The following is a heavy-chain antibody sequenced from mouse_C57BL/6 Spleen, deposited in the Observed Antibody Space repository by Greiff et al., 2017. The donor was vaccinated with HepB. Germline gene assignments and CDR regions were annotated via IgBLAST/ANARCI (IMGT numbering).Heavy chain of an antibody. J-gene: IGHJ4*01. CDR1: GYTFTSYW. Sequence: QVQLQQPGAELVKPGASVKLSCKASGYTFTSYWMHWVKQRPGQGLEWIGMIHPNSGSTNYNEKFKSKATLTVDKSSSTAYMQLSSLTSEDSAVYYCARYDGYWAMDYWGQGTSVTVSS. D-gene: IGHD2-3*01. CDR3: ARYDGYWAMDY. CDR2: IHPNSGST. V-gene: IGHV1-64*01.